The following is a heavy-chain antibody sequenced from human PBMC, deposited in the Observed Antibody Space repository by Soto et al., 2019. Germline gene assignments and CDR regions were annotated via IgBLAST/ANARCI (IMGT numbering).Heavy chain of an antibody. D-gene: IGHD3-9*01. CDR1: GFTFSSYW. CDR2: IKQDGSEK. V-gene: IGHV3-7*05. CDR3: ARCRGYYDILTGYLATYYYYGMDV. J-gene: IGHJ6*02. Sequence: EVQLVESGGGLVQPGGSLRLSCAASGFTFSSYWMSWVRQALGKGLEWVANIKQDGSEKYYVDSVKGRFTISRDNAKNSLYLQMNSLRAEDTAVYYCARCRGYYDILTGYLATYYYYGMDVWGQGTTVTVSS.